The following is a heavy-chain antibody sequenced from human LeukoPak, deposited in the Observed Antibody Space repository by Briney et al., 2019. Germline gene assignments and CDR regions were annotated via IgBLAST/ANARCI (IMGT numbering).Heavy chain of an antibody. V-gene: IGHV3-21*06. J-gene: IGHJ3*01. Sequence: PGGSLRLSCGVSGFTFNSYSMNWVRQAPGKGLEWVASIIGSGSEMFYADSLKGRFTISRDNSENSLYLQMNSLRVEDTAVYYCAKVQSDIVGAMFFALDVWGQGTMVSVSS. CDR2: IIGSGSEM. CDR3: AKVQSDIVGAMFFALDV. D-gene: IGHD1-26*01. CDR1: GFTFNSYS.